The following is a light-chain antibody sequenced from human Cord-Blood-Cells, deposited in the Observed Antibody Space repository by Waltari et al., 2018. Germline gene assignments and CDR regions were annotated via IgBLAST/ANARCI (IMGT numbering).Light chain of an antibody. V-gene: IGKV1-39*01. CDR2: AAS. Sequence: DIPLTQSPSSLFAYVVNIVTHTCRASPSISSYLNWYQQKPGKAPKHLIYAASSLQSEVPSRFSGSGSGTDFTLTISRLQPEDFATYYCQQSYSTPYTFGQGTKLEIK. J-gene: IGKJ2*01. CDR1: PSISSY. CDR3: QQSYSTPYT.